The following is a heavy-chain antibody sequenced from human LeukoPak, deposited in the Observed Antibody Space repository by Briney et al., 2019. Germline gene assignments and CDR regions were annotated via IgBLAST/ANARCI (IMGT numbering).Heavy chain of an antibody. CDR1: GYTFTGYY. J-gene: IGHJ4*02. CDR2: INPNSGGT. D-gene: IGHD3-3*01. Sequence: SVKVSCKASGYTFTGYYMHWVRQAPGQGLEWMGRINPNSGGTNYAQKFQGRVTMTRDTSISTAYMELSRLRSDDTAVYYCARAPFYDFWSGYGGAFDYWGQGTLVTVSS. CDR3: ARAPFYDFWSGYGGAFDY. V-gene: IGHV1-2*06.